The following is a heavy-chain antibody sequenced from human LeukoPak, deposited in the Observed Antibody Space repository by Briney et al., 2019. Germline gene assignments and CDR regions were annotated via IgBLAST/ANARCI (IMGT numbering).Heavy chain of an antibody. V-gene: IGHV3-23*01. Sequence: PGGSLRLSCAASGFTFSSYAMSWVRQAPGRGLEWVSTLSGGARSTYYADSVKGRFTISRDNSKNTLYLQMNSLRAEDTAVYYCAKETGDTYTYVSDPWGQGTLVTVSS. CDR3: AKETGDTYTYVSDP. CDR1: GFTFSSYA. D-gene: IGHD2-2*02. CDR2: LSGGARST. J-gene: IGHJ5*02.